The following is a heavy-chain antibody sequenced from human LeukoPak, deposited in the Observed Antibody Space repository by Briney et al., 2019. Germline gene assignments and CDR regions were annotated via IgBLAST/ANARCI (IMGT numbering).Heavy chain of an antibody. CDR2: IYHSGST. V-gene: IGHV4-38-2*02. CDR3: ASRTVAGRYYYYYYYMDV. J-gene: IGHJ6*03. D-gene: IGHD6-19*01. CDR1: GYSISSGYY. Sequence: SETLSLTCTVSGYSISSGYYWGWIRQPPGKGLEWIGSIYHSGSTYYNPSLKSRVTISVDTSKNQFSLKLSSVTAADTAVYYCASRTVAGRYYYYYYYMDVWGKGTTVTVSS.